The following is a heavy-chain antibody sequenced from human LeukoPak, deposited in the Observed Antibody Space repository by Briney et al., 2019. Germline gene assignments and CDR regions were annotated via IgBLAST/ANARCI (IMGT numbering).Heavy chain of an antibody. J-gene: IGHJ6*02. D-gene: IGHD3-22*01. CDR1: GFTVSSNY. CDR2: IYSGGST. Sequence: GGSLRLSCAASGFTVSSNYMSWVRQAPGKGLEWVSVIYSGGSTYYADSVKGRFTISRDNSKNTLYLQMNSLRAEDTAVYYCARVGYYDSTGYYYDPYYYGMDVWGQGTTVTVSS. CDR3: ARVGYYDSTGYYYDPYYYGMDV. V-gene: IGHV3-53*01.